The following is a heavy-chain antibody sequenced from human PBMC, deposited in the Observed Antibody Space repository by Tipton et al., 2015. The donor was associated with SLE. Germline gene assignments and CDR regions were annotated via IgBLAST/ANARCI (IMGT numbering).Heavy chain of an antibody. CDR1: GGSFSGNY. J-gene: IGHJ3*02. D-gene: IGHD3/OR15-3a*01. Sequence: TLSLTCAVYGGSFSGNYWSWIRQPPGKGLEWIGEINYSGSTNYNPSLKSRVTISVDTSKNQLSLKVTSVTAADTAVYYCARHGHTFDIWGQGTMVTVSS. V-gene: IGHV4-34*01. CDR2: INYSGST. CDR3: ARHGHTFDI.